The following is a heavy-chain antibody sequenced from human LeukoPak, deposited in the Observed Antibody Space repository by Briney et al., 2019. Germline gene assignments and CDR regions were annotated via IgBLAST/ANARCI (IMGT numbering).Heavy chain of an antibody. CDR1: GGSINNFY. Sequence: SETLSLTCTFSGGSINNFYWSWIRQPAGKGLEWIGRIHASENTNYNPSLKSRITMSVDTSKNQFSLKLSSVTAADTAVYCCARGSNYYGSGSAYYYYMDVWGKGTTVTVSS. D-gene: IGHD3-10*01. J-gene: IGHJ6*03. CDR2: IHASENT. CDR3: ARGSNYYGSGSAYYYYMDV. V-gene: IGHV4-4*07.